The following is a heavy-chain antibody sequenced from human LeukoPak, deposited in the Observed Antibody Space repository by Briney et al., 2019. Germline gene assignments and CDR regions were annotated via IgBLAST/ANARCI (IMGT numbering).Heavy chain of an antibody. V-gene: IGHV4-39*01. J-gene: IGHJ6*03. D-gene: IGHD1-26*01. CDR2: IYYSGSS. CDR3: ARHVGATINYYYYMDV. CDR1: GGSISSSSYY. Sequence: SETLSLTCTVSGGSISSSSYYWGWIRQPPGKGLEWIGSIYYSGSSYYNPSLKSRVTISVDTSKNQFSLKLSSVTAADTAVYYCARHVGATINYYYYMDVWGKGTTVTISS.